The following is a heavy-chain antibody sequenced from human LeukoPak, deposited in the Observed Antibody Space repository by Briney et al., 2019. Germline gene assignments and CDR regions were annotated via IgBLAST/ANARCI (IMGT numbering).Heavy chain of an antibody. V-gene: IGHV3-49*04. CDR1: GFNFGDFG. Sequence: PGGSLRLSCTASGFNFGDFGMSWVRQAPGKGLEWVSFMRSESYGGTTEYAASVEGRLTISRDDSKSIVYLEMKSLKTEDTALYFCTRVFSGWLPFYFDYWSQGALVTVSS. J-gene: IGHJ4*02. D-gene: IGHD5-12*01. CDR2: MRSESYGGTT. CDR3: TRVFSGWLPFYFDY.